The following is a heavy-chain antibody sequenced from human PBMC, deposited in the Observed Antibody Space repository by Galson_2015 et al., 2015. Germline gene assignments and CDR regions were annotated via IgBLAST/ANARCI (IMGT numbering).Heavy chain of an antibody. CDR1: GFTFSSYA. J-gene: IGHJ4*02. D-gene: IGHD6-6*01. CDR3: ARVLRRSIAALHY. V-gene: IGHV3-30-3*01. CDR2: ISCDGSNK. Sequence: SLRLSCAASGFTFSSYAMHWVRQAPGKGLEWVAVISCDGSNKYYADSVKGRFTISRDNSKNTLYLQMNSLRAEDTAVYYCARVLRRSIAALHYWGQGTLVTVSS.